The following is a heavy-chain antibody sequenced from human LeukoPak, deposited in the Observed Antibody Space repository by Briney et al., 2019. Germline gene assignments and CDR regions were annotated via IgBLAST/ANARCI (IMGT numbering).Heavy chain of an antibody. J-gene: IGHJ3*02. CDR1: GGSISSYY. D-gene: IGHD6-19*01. CDR3: ARHLKEGYSSGWFAFAI. V-gene: IGHV4-59*08. Sequence: PSETLSLTCTVSGGSISSYYWSWIRQPPGKGLEWIGYIYYTGSTNYNPSLKSRVTISVDTSKNQFSLKLSSVTAADTAVYYCARHLKEGYSSGWFAFAIWGQGTMATVSS. CDR2: IYYTGST.